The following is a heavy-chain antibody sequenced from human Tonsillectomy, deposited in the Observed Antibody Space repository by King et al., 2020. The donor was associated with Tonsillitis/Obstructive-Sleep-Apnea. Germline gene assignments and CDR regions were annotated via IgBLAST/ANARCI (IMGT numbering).Heavy chain of an antibody. Sequence: VQLQQWGAGLLKPSETLSLTCAVYGGSFSGYSWSWIRQPPGKGLEWIGEINHSGSTYYNPSLKSGVTISVDTSNNQFSLKLSSVTAADTPVYYGANFLTGYYSTELFYFDYWGQGTLVTVSS. CDR3: ANFLTGYYSTELFYFDY. D-gene: IGHD3/OR15-3a*01. V-gene: IGHV4-34*01. CDR2: INHSGST. CDR1: GGSFSGYS. J-gene: IGHJ4*02.